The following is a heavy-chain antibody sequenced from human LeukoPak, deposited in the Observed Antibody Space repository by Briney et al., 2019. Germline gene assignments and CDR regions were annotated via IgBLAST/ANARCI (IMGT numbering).Heavy chain of an antibody. J-gene: IGHJ4*02. V-gene: IGHV1-69*05. CDR3: ARERRMVPEAAYYFDY. CDR2: IIPIFGTA. CDR1: GGTFSSYA. D-gene: IGHD4/OR15-4a*01. Sequence: ASVKVSCKASGGTFSSYAISWVRQAPGQGLEWMGRIIPIFGTANYAQKFQGKVTITTNESTSTAYMELSSLRSEDTAVYYCARERRMVPEAAYYFDYWGQGTLVTVSS.